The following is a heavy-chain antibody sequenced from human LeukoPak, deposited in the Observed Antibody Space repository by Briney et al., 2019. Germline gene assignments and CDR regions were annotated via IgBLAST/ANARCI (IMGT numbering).Heavy chain of an antibody. D-gene: IGHD3-9*01. J-gene: IGHJ4*02. CDR2: ISAYNGNT. Sequence: ASVKVSCKASGYTFTSYGISWVRQAPGQGLEWMGWISAYNGNTNYAQKLQGRVTMTTDTSTSTAYMELRSLRSDDTAVYYCATAVDILTGCHYFDYWGQGTLVTVSS. V-gene: IGHV1-18*01. CDR1: GYTFTSYG. CDR3: ATAVDILTGCHYFDY.